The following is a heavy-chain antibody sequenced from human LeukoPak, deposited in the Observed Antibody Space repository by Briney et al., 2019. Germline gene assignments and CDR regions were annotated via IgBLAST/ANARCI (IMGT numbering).Heavy chain of an antibody. D-gene: IGHD1-26*01. CDR3: AKDRGWELRLLDY. Sequence: GGSLRLSCAASGFTFSSYGMHWVRQAPGKGLEWVAFIRYDGSNDGSNKYYADSVKGRFTISRDNSKNTLYLQMNSLKPEDTAVYYCAKDRGWELRLLDYWGQGTLVTVSS. V-gene: IGHV3-30*02. CDR1: GFTFSSYG. J-gene: IGHJ4*02. CDR2: IRYDGSNDGSNK.